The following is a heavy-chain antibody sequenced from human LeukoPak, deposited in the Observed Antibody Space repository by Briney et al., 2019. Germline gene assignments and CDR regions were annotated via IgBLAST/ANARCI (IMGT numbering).Heavy chain of an antibody. J-gene: IGHJ4*02. CDR3: ARVVDCSGGSCYFYFDY. CDR1: GGSFSGYY. CDR2: INHSGST. V-gene: IGHV4-34*01. D-gene: IGHD2-15*01. Sequence: SETLSLTCAVYGGSFSGYYWSWIRQPPGRGLEWIGEINHSGSTNYNPSLKSRVTISVDTSKNQFSLKLSSVTAADTAVYYCARVVDCSGGSCYFYFDYWGQGTLVTVSS.